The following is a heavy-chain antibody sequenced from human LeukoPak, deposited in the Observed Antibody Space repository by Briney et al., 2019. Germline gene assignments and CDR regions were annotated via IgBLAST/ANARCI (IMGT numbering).Heavy chain of an antibody. CDR2: INPIGGST. D-gene: IGHD3-22*01. CDR3: AREFYYESSAYGFEY. CDR1: GYTFSSYS. V-gene: IGHV1-46*01. J-gene: IGHJ4*02. Sequence: ASVKVSCKASGYTFSSYSMHWVRQAPGQGLEWMGIINPIGGSTSYAQKFQGRVTMTRDTSTSTVYMELSSLRSEDTAVYYCAREFYYESSAYGFEYWGQGTLVTVSS.